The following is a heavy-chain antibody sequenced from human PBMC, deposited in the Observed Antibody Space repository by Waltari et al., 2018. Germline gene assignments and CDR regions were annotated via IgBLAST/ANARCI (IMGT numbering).Heavy chain of an antibody. V-gene: IGHV4-4*02. CDR3: ARDRGRGLYLDS. D-gene: IGHD2-15*01. CDR2: IHRSGRT. Sequence: QVQLQESGPKLVKPSGTLSLTCAVSGDSMISNYWWSWVRQPPGKGLEWVGQIHRSGRTHYNPSLGSRVTVSMDTSKNQFTLKVTSATAADTAVYYCARDRGRGLYLDSWGQGTLVTVSP. CDR1: GDSMISNYW. J-gene: IGHJ5*01.